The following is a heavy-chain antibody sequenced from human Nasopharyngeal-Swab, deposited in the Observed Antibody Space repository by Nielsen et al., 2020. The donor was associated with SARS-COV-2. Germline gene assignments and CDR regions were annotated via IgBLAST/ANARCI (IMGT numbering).Heavy chain of an antibody. J-gene: IGHJ6*03. CDR3: ARGFIVATIFHYYYYMDV. D-gene: IGHD5-12*01. Sequence: WVRHAPGQGLVWMGWMNPNSGNTGYAQKFQGRVTMTRNTSVSTAYMELSSLRSEDTAVYYCARGFIVATIFHYYYYMDVWGKGTTVTVSS. V-gene: IGHV1-8*01. CDR2: MNPNSGNT.